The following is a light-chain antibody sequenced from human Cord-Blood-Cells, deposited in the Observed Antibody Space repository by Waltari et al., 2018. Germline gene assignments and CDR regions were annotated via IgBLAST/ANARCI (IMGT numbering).Light chain of an antibody. V-gene: IGLV2-14*01. J-gene: IGLJ1*01. CDR3: SSYTSSSTYV. Sequence: QSALTHPDSVAGAPGQSITISCTGTSSDVGVYHYVSWYQQHPGKAPKLMIYDVSNRPSGVSNRFSGSKSGNTASLTISGLQAEDEADYYCSSYTSSSTYVFGTGTKVTVL. CDR2: DVS. CDR1: SSDVGVYHY.